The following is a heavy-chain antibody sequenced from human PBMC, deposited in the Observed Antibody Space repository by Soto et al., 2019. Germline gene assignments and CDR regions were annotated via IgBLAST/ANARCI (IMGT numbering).Heavy chain of an antibody. J-gene: IGHJ4*02. D-gene: IGHD3-22*01. CDR3: ARDPHYYYDSTGYYDY. CDR2: INNDGSST. V-gene: IGHV3-74*01. CDR1: GFTFSSYW. Sequence: VQLVESGGGLVQPGGSLRLSCAASGFTFSSYWMHWVRQAPGKGLVWVSRINNDGSSTSYADSVKGRFTISRDNAKNTLYLQMNSLRAEDTAVYYCARDPHYYYDSTGYYDYWGQGTLVTVSS.